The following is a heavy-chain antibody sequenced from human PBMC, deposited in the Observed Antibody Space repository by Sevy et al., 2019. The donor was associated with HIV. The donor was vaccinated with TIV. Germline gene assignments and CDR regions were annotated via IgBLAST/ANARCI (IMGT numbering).Heavy chain of an antibody. CDR2: ISYDGSNK. CDR3: ARVREGGKYCSSTSCYLAYHYGMDV. Sequence: GGSLRLSCAASGFTFSSYAMHWVRQAPGKGLEWVAVISYDGSNKYYADSVKGRFTISRDNSKNTLYLQMNSLRAEDTAVYYCARVREGGKYCSSTSCYLAYHYGMDVWGQGTTVTVSS. V-gene: IGHV3-30-3*01. D-gene: IGHD2-2*01. J-gene: IGHJ6*02. CDR1: GFTFSSYA.